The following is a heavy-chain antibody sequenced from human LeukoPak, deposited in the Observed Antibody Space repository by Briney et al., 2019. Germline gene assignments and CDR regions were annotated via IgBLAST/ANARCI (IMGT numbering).Heavy chain of an antibody. D-gene: IGHD6-19*01. V-gene: IGHV4-39*07. J-gene: IGHJ3*02. CDR1: GGSISSSSYY. CDR3: ARYRSGWSAFDI. Sequence: SETLSLTCSVSGGSISSSSYYWGWIRQPPGKGLEWIGSIYYSGSTYYNPSLKSRVTISVDTSKNQFSLKLTSVTAADTAVYYCARYRSGWSAFDIWGQGTMVTVSS. CDR2: IYYSGST.